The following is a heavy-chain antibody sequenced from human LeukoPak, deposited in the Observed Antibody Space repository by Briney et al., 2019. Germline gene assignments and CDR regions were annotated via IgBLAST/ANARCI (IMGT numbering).Heavy chain of an antibody. J-gene: IGHJ4*02. CDR2: ISYDGSNK. CDR3: AREDGYNFQGFDY. Sequence: GALRLSCAASRFTFSSYAMHWVRQAPGKGLEWVAVISYDGSNKYYADSVKGRFTISRDNSKYTLYLQMNSLRPEDTAVYYCAREDGYNFQGFDYWGQGTLVTVSS. D-gene: IGHD5-24*01. CDR1: RFTFSSYA. V-gene: IGHV3-30*04.